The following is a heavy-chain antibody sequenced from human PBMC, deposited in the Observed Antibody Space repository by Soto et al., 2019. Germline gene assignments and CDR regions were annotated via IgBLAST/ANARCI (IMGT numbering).Heavy chain of an antibody. D-gene: IGHD2-15*01. CDR3: ARELGYCSGGNCYMEGAFDI. J-gene: IGHJ3*02. CDR2: ISGSGDST. CDR1: GFTFSDYA. V-gene: IGHV3-23*01. Sequence: PWGSLRLSCAASGFTFSDYAMSWVRQAPGKGLEWVSVISGSGDSTYYADSVKGRFTISRDNSKNTLYLQMNSLRAEDTAVYYCARELGYCSGGNCYMEGAFDIWGQGTMVTVSS.